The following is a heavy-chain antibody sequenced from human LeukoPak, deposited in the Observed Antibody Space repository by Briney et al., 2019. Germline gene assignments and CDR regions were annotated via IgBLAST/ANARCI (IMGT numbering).Heavy chain of an antibody. CDR1: GFTFNNYA. Sequence: GGSLRLSCAASGFTFNNYAMSWVRQAPGKGLDWVSTIGGSADRTYFAGSVKGRFTISRDNSNNTMYLQMNSLRAEDTAVYYCAKNAGGSCFLSIAYWGQGTLVTVSS. CDR2: IGGSADRT. CDR3: AKNAGGSCFLSIAY. V-gene: IGHV3-23*01. D-gene: IGHD2-15*01. J-gene: IGHJ4*02.